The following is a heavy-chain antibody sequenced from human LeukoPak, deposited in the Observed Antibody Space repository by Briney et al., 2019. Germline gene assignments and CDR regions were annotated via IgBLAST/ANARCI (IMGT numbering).Heavy chain of an antibody. CDR1: GGSFSGYY. Sequence: SETLSLTCAVYGGSFSGYYWSWIRQPPGKGLEWIGEINHSGSTNYNPSLKSRVTISVDTSKNQFSLKLSSVTAADTAVYYCARGRWIAVAGPTEYYFDYWGQGTLVTVSS. D-gene: IGHD6-19*01. CDR3: ARGRWIAVAGPTEYYFDY. J-gene: IGHJ4*02. V-gene: IGHV4-34*01. CDR2: INHSGST.